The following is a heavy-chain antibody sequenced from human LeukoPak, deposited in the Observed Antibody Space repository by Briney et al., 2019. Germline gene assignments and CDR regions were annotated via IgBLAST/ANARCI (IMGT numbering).Heavy chain of an antibody. CDR2: ISGSGGST. Sequence: QSGGSLRLSCVASGFTFSSYAMSWVRQAPGKGLEWVSTISGSGGSTYYADSVKGRFTISRDNSKNTLYLQMNSLIAGDTAVYYCAKDPTTGTTSNWFDPWGQGTLVTVSS. CDR3: AKDPTTGTTSNWFDP. V-gene: IGHV3-23*01. D-gene: IGHD1-1*01. J-gene: IGHJ5*02. CDR1: GFTFSSYA.